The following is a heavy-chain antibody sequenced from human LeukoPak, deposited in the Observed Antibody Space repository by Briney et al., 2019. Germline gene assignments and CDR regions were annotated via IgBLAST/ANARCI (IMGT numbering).Heavy chain of an antibody. V-gene: IGHV3-30-3*01. Sequence: PGGSLRLSCAASGFTFSSYAMHWVRQAPGKGLEWVAVISYDGSNKYYADSVKGRFTISRDNSKNTLYLQMNSLRSEDTAVYYCARERMVAAAPKVFDYWGQGTLVTVSS. CDR2: ISYDGSNK. D-gene: IGHD6-13*01. CDR3: ARERMVAAAPKVFDY. J-gene: IGHJ4*02. CDR1: GFTFSSYA.